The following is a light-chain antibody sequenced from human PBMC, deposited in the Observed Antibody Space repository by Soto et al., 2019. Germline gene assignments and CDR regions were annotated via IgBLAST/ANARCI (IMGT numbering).Light chain of an antibody. CDR3: SSYADSNSYV. CDR2: EVT. Sequence: QSALTQPPSASGSPGQSVTISCPGTSSDVGGYNYVYWYQQHPGKAPKLMIYEVTKRPSGVPDRFSGSKSGNTASLTVSGLQAEDEADHYCSSYADSNSYVFGTGTKVTVL. V-gene: IGLV2-8*01. J-gene: IGLJ1*01. CDR1: SSDVGGYNY.